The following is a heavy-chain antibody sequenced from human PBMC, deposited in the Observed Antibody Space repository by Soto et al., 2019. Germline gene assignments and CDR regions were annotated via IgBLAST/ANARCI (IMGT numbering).Heavy chain of an antibody. CDR3: ARDYYGATAYFDY. V-gene: IGHV4-59*01. J-gene: IGHJ4*02. CDR1: GGSISSYY. Sequence: PSETLSLTCTVSGGSISSYYWSWIRQPPGKGLEWIGYIYYSGSTNYNPSLKSRVTISVDTSKNQFSLKLSSVTAADTAVYYCARDYYGATAYFDYWGQGTLVTVSS. CDR2: IYYSGST. D-gene: IGHD1-26*01.